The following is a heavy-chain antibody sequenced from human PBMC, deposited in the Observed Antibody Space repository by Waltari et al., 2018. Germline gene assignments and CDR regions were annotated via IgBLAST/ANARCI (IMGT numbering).Heavy chain of an antibody. CDR1: GFTFSDSG. V-gene: IGHV3-48*01. CDR2: IGGSGGSI. CDR3: ARDNWNDADAFDI. D-gene: IGHD1-1*01. J-gene: IGHJ3*02. Sequence: EVQLVESGGELVQPGGSPRLSCAASGFTFSDSGMHWVRQAPGKGLEWLSYIGGSGGSIYYADSVKGRFTISRDNDKNSLYLQMDSLRAEDTAVYYCARDNWNDADAFDIWGQGTVVTVSS.